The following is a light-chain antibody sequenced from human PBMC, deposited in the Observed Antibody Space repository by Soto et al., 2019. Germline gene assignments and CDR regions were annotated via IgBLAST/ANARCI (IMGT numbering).Light chain of an antibody. V-gene: IGKV3-20*01. Sequence: EIVLTQSPGTLSLSPGERATLSCRASQSVSSSYLAWYQQKPGQAPRLLIYGASSRAAGIPDRFSGSESGTDFTLTISRLEPEDSAVYYCQQYGSSPVTFGQGTKLEIK. CDR3: QQYGSSPVT. CDR1: QSVSSSY. CDR2: GAS. J-gene: IGKJ2*01.